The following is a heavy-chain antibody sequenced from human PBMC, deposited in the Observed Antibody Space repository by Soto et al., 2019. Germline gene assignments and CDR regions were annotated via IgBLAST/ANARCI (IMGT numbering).Heavy chain of an antibody. CDR1: GFTFSSYA. J-gene: IGHJ4*02. Sequence: PGGSLRLSCAASGFTFSSYAMSWVRQAPGKGLEWVSAISGSGGSTYYADSVKGRFTISRDNSKNTLYLQMNSLRAEDTAVYYCAKEGGVRSFIVLMVYAISFDYWGQGTLVTVSS. V-gene: IGHV3-23*01. CDR2: ISGSGGST. CDR3: AKEGGVRSFIVLMVYAISFDY. D-gene: IGHD2-8*01.